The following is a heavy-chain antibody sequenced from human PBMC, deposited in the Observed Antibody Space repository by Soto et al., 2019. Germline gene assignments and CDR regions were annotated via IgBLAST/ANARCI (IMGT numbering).Heavy chain of an antibody. V-gene: IGHV1-69*04. CDR2: IIPILGIA. CDR3: AREEYYYGSGAFFDY. Sequence: ASVKVSCKASGGTFGSYTISWVRQAPGQGLEWMGRIIPILGIANYAQKFQGRVTITADKSTSTAYMELSSLRSEDTAVYYCAREEYYYGSGAFFDYWGQGTLVTVSS. D-gene: IGHD3-10*01. J-gene: IGHJ4*02. CDR1: GGTFGSYT.